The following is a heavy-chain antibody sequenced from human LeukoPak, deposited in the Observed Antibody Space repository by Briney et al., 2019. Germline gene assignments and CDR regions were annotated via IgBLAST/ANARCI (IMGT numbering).Heavy chain of an antibody. CDR1: GGSISSHY. V-gene: IGHV4-59*11. Sequence: SETLSLTCAVSGGSISSHYWSWIRQPPGKGLGWIGYIYYSGSTNYNPSLKSRVTISVDTSKNQFYMKLSSVTAANTAVYYCARLRVERLLLQVRREAFDIWGQGTMVTVSS. CDR3: ARLRVERLLLQVRREAFDI. CDR2: IYYSGST. J-gene: IGHJ3*02. D-gene: IGHD3-22*01.